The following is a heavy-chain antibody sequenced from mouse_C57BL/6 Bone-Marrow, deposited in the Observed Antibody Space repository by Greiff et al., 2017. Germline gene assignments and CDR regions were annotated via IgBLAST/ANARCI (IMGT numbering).Heavy chain of an antibody. V-gene: IGHV1-47*01. J-gene: IGHJ2*01. CDR3: ARSSTFFYYFDY. D-gene: IGHD5-1*01. CDR1: GYTFTTYP. Sequence: QVQLQQSGAELVKPGASVKMSCKASGYTFTTYPIEWMKQNHGKSLEWIGNFHPYNDDTKYNEKFKGKATLTVDKSSNTVYLELSRLTSDDSAVYYCARSSTFFYYFDYWGQGTTVTVSS. CDR2: FHPYNDDT.